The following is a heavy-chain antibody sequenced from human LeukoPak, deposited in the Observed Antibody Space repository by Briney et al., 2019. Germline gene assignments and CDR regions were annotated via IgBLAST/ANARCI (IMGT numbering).Heavy chain of an antibody. D-gene: IGHD3-3*01. CDR3: ARLLGWSGPINWFDP. V-gene: IGHV4-59*08. J-gene: IGHJ5*02. Sequence: SETLSLTCTVSGGSVSSYYWSWIRQPPGKGLEWIGYIYYSGSTNYNPSLKSRVTISVDTSKNQFSLKVSSVTAAGTAVYYCARLLGWSGPINWFDPWGRGTLVTVSS. CDR2: IYYSGST. CDR1: GGSVSSYY.